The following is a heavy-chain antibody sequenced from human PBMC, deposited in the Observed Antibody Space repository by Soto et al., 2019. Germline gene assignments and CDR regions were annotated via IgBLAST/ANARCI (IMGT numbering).Heavy chain of an antibody. Sequence: ASVKVSCKASGYTFTGYYMHWVRQAPGQGLEWMGWINPNSGGTNYAQKFQGWVTMTRDTSISTAYMELSRLRSDDTAVYYYAREKYYYDSSGYTTYDYWGQGTLVTVSS. J-gene: IGHJ4*02. V-gene: IGHV1-2*04. CDR1: GYTFTGYY. CDR3: AREKYYYDSSGYTTYDY. CDR2: INPNSGGT. D-gene: IGHD3-22*01.